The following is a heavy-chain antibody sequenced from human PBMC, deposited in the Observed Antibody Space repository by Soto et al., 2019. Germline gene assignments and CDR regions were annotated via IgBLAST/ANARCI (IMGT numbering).Heavy chain of an antibody. CDR2: ISWSSGSI. D-gene: IGHD5-18*01. Sequence: EVQLVESGGGLVQPGRSLRLSCVASGFKFDDYAMHWVRQAPGKGLEWVSGISWSSGSIDYGDSVKGRFTISRDNAKNSLYLQMNSLRPEDTAVYYCAKARGYSYGYPTPDYWGQGTQVTVSS. V-gene: IGHV3-9*01. CDR3: AKARGYSYGYPTPDY. J-gene: IGHJ4*02. CDR1: GFKFDDYA.